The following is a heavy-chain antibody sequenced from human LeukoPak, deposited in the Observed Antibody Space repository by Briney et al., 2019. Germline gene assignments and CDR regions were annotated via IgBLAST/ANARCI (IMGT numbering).Heavy chain of an antibody. CDR2: SRNKGQNYII. D-gene: IGHD1-26*01. V-gene: IGHV3-72*01. CDR3: ASWDSGSCSD. J-gene: IGHJ4*02. Sequence: PGGSLRLSCAASGFTFSDHYMDWVRQAPGKGLEWVGRSRNKGQNYIIEYAASVKGRFTISRDDSKNSLYLQMNSLKTEDTAVYYCASWDSGSCSDWGQGTLVTVS. CDR1: GFTFSDHY.